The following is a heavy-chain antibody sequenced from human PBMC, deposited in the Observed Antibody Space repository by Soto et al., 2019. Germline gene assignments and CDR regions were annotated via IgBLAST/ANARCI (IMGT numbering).Heavy chain of an antibody. J-gene: IGHJ4*02. D-gene: IGHD6-19*01. CDR3: ARHPTFSGWEYYFDY. V-gene: IGHV4-39*01. Sequence: QLQLQESGPGLAKPSETLSLTCSVSGDSVSSSNFYWGWIRQPPGKGLEWIGSVYYSGSTYYNPSLKSRVTMSVDTSKNQFSLKLSSVTAADAAVYYCARHPTFSGWEYYFDYWGQGTLVTVSS. CDR1: GDSVSSSNFY. CDR2: VYYSGST.